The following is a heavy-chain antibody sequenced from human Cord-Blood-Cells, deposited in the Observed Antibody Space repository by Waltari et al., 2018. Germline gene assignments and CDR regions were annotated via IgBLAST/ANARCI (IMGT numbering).Heavy chain of an antibody. Sequence: EVQLLESGGGLVQPGGSLRLSCAASGFTFSSYAMSWVRQAPGKGLGWVSAISGRGGSTYYADSVKGRFTISRDNSKNTLYLQMNSLRAEDTAVYYCAKDKYSSSWYFDLWGRGTLVTVSS. D-gene: IGHD6-6*01. CDR2: ISGRGGST. CDR3: AKDKYSSSWYFDL. CDR1: GFTFSSYA. J-gene: IGHJ2*01. V-gene: IGHV3-23*01.